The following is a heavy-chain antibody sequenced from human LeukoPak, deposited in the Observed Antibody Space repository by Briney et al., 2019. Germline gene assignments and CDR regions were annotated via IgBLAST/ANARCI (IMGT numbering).Heavy chain of an antibody. CDR2: INPNSGGT. CDR1: GYTYTGYY. Sequence: ASVKVSCKASGYTYTGYYMHWVRQAPGQGLEWMGWINPNSGGTNYAQKFQGWVTMTRDTSISTAYMELSRLRSDDTAVYYCARGGPYYYDSRTFDYWGQGTLVTVSS. CDR3: ARGGPYYYDSRTFDY. J-gene: IGHJ4*02. D-gene: IGHD3-22*01. V-gene: IGHV1-2*04.